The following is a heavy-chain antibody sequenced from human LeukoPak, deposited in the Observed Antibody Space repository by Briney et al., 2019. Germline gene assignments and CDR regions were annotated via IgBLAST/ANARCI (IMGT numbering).Heavy chain of an antibody. Sequence: ASVKVSCKVSGYTLTELSMHWVRQAPGKGLEWMGGFDPEDGETIYAQKFQGRVTMTEDTSTDTAYMELSTLRSEDTAVYYCATAPLRYFDWKRGYWGQGTLVTVSS. V-gene: IGHV1-24*01. CDR3: ATAPLRYFDWKRGY. CDR2: FDPEDGET. D-gene: IGHD3-9*01. CDR1: GYTLTELS. J-gene: IGHJ4*02.